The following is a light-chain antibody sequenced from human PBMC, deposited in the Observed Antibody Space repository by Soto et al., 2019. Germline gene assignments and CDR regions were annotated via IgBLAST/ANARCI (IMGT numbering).Light chain of an antibody. V-gene: IGKV3D-15*01. CDR1: QSVSSN. CDR2: GAS. Sequence: IMMRRAPASVCVSPGERATLSCRASQSVSSNLAWYQQKPGQAPRLLIYGASTRATGIPARFRGSGSGTEFTLTISSLQSEDFEVYYCHHYKNWRIPFCHGTRLEN. J-gene: IGKJ5*01. CDR3: HHYKNWRIP.